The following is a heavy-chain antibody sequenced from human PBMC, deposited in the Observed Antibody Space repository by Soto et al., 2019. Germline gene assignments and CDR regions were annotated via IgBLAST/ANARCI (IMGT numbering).Heavy chain of an antibody. J-gene: IGHJ6*02. CDR3: AKDRLRYCSSTSCYFGYGMDV. CDR2: ISYDGSNK. Sequence: PGGSLRLSCAASGFTFSSYGMHWVRQAPGKGLEWVAVISYDGSNKYYADSVKGRFTISRDNSKNTLYLQMNSLRAEDTAVYYCAKDRLRYCSSTSCYFGYGMDVWGQGTTVTVSS. D-gene: IGHD2-2*01. CDR1: GFTFSSYG. V-gene: IGHV3-30*18.